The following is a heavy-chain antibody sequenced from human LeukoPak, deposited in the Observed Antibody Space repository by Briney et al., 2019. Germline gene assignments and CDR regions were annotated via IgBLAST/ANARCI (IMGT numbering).Heavy chain of an antibody. V-gene: IGHV1-2*06. Sequence: GASVKVSCKASGYTFTVYYMHWVRQAPGQGLECMGRINPNSGGTNYAQKFQGRVTMTRETSISTAYMELSRLRSDDTAVYYCARAVATIADFDYWGQGTLVTVSS. CDR1: GYTFTVYY. CDR3: ARAVATIADFDY. D-gene: IGHD5-12*01. J-gene: IGHJ4*02. CDR2: INPNSGGT.